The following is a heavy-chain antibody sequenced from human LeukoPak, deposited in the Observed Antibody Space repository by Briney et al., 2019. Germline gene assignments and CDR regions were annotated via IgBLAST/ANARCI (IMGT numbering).Heavy chain of an antibody. Sequence: ASVKVSCKASGYTFTSYDINWVRQATGQGLEWVGWMNPNSGNTGYAQKFQGRVTITRNTSISTAYMELSSLRSEDTAVYYRVRGAGATISYYHYYMDVWGKGTTVTVSS. D-gene: IGHD1-26*01. CDR2: MNPNSGNT. CDR1: GYTFTSYD. CDR3: VRGAGATISYYHYYMDV. J-gene: IGHJ6*03. V-gene: IGHV1-8*03.